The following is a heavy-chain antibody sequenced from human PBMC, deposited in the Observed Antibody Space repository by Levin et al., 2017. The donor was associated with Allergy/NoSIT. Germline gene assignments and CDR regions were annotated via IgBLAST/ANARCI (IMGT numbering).Heavy chain of an antibody. CDR1: GFTFSSYW. V-gene: IGHV3-7*01. D-gene: IGHD3-9*01. Sequence: GGSLRLSCAASGFTFSSYWMSWVRQAPGKGLEWVANIKQDGSEKYYVDSVKGRFTISRDNAKNSLYLQMNSLRAEDTAVYYCARDSVRVNYDILTGEGSYYYYYDGMDAWGQGTTVTVSS. CDR3: ARDSVRVNYDILTGEGSYYYYYDGMDA. CDR2: IKQDGSEK. J-gene: IGHJ6*02.